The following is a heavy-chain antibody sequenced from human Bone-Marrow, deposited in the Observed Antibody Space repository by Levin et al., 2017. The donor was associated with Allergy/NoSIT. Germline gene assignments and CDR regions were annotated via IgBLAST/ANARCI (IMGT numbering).Heavy chain of an antibody. D-gene: IGHD1-26*01. J-gene: IGHJ4*02. V-gene: IGHV3-21*01. Sequence: PGGSLRLSCVASGFTFSSYSMNWVRQAPGKGLEWVSSISYSSTYIYYADSVEGRFTISRDNAKNSLYLQMNSLRAEDTAVYYCVRGIGSYYAGSYWGQGTLVIVSS. CDR2: ISYSSTYI. CDR3: VRGIGSYYAGSY. CDR1: GFTFSSYS.